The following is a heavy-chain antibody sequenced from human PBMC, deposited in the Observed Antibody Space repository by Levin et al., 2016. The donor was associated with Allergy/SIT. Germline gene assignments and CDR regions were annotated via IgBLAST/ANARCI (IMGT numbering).Heavy chain of an antibody. CDR2: INAGNGNT. J-gene: IGHJ5*02. Sequence: ASVKVSCKASGYTFTSYAMHWVRQAPGQRLEWMGWINAGNGNTKYSQKFQGRVTITRDTSASTAYMELSSLRSEDTAVYYCARGYDILTGYPNWFDPWGQGTLVTVSS. D-gene: IGHD3-9*01. V-gene: IGHV1-3*01. CDR3: ARGYDILTGYPNWFDP. CDR1: GYTFTSYA.